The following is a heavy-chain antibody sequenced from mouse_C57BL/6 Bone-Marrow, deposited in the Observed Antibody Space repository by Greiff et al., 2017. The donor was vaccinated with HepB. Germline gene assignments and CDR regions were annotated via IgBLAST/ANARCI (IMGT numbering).Heavy chain of an antibody. V-gene: IGHV3-6*01. Sequence: EVKLMESGPGLVKPSQSLSLTCSVTGYSITSGYYWNWIRQFPGNKLEWMGYISYDGSNNYNPSLKNRISITRDTSKNQFFLKLNSVTTEDTATYYCAREGIYYDYHYYAMDYWGQGTSVTVSS. CDR3: AREGIYYDYHYYAMDY. CDR2: ISYDGSN. D-gene: IGHD2-4*01. J-gene: IGHJ4*01. CDR1: GYSITSGYY.